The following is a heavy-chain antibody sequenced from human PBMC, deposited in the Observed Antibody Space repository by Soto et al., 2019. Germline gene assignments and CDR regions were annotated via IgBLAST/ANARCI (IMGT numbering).Heavy chain of an antibody. CDR3: AREGGSYDSGGYLIRGAFDI. CDR1: GGSISVGDYY. Sequence: SETLSLTCIVSGGSISVGDYYWNCIRQHPGKGLEWIGSIHYRGNTYYNPSLESRLSISVDTSKSQFSLKLTSVTAADTAVYYCAREGGSYDSGGYLIRGAFDIWGQGAMVTVSS. V-gene: IGHV4-31*03. D-gene: IGHD3-22*01. CDR2: IHYRGNT. J-gene: IGHJ3*02.